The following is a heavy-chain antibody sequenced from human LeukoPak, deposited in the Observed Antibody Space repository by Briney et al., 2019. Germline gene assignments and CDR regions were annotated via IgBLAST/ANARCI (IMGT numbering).Heavy chain of an antibody. CDR1: GITVSTNY. CDR2: TYSGGAT. Sequence: PGGSLRLSCAASGITVSTNYMSWVRQAPGKGLEWVSITYSGGATYYADSVKGRFTISGENSKNTLWLQMNSLRAEDTAVYYCARLHYDVLTGPFDYWGQGTLVTVSS. D-gene: IGHD3-9*01. CDR3: ARLHYDVLTGPFDY. V-gene: IGHV3-66*02. J-gene: IGHJ4*02.